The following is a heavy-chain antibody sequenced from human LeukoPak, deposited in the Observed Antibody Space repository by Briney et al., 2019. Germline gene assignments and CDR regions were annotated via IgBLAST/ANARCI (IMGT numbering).Heavy chain of an antibody. CDR1: GFTFSSYE. CDR3: ARLTTMTTTGGPFDY. Sequence: GFLRLSCAASGFTFSSYEMNWVRQAPGKGLEWVSYITSSGNTIYYADSVKGRFTISRDNAKNSLYLQMNSLRAEDTAVYYCARLTTMTTTGGPFDYWGQGTLVTVT. D-gene: IGHD4-17*01. CDR2: ITSSGNTI. V-gene: IGHV3-48*03. J-gene: IGHJ4*02.